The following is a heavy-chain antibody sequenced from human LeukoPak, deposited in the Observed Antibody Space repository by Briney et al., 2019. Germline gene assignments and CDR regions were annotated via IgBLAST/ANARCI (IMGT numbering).Heavy chain of an antibody. V-gene: IGHV3-23*01. CDR1: GFTFSSFV. J-gene: IGHJ4*02. D-gene: IGHD2-8*02. Sequence: PGGSLRLSCAASGFTFSSFVMSWVRQAPGNGLEWVSSISGSGVYKYYTDSVKGRFTISRDNSKNTLYLQMNSLRAEDTAVYYCAKVSCTGGTCSSFDYWGQGTLATVSS. CDR2: ISGSGVYK. CDR3: AKVSCTGGTCSSFDY.